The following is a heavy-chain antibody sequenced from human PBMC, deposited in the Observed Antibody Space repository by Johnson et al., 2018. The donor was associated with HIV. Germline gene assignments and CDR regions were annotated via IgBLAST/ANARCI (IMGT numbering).Heavy chain of an antibody. Sequence: QVQLVESGGGLVQPGGSLRLSCAASGFTFSSYAMSWVRQAPGKGLEWVAVISYDGSNKYYADSVKGRFTISRDNSKNTLYLQMNSLRAEDTAVYYCAKCDGGDCYYDAFDIWGQGTMVTVSS. CDR2: ISYDGSNK. CDR1: GFTFSSYA. CDR3: AKCDGGDCYYDAFDI. J-gene: IGHJ3*02. V-gene: IGHV3-30-3*02. D-gene: IGHD2-21*02.